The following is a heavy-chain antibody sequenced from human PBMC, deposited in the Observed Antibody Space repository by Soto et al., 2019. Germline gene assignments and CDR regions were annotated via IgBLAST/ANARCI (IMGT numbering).Heavy chain of an antibody. CDR1: GGSISSGGYY. CDR2: IYYSGST. V-gene: IGHV4-31*03. Sequence: TLSLTCTVSGGSISSGGYYWSWIRQHPGKGLEWIGYIYYSGSTYYNPSLKSRVTISVDTSKNQFSLKLSSVTAADTAVFYFARVVPDILTGFTTANWFDPWGQGTLVTVSS. D-gene: IGHD3-9*01. J-gene: IGHJ5*02. CDR3: ARVVPDILTGFTTANWFDP.